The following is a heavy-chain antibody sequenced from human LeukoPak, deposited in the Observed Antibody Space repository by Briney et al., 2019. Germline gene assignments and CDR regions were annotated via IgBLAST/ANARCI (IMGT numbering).Heavy chain of an antibody. V-gene: IGHV3-23*01. CDR2: ISGSGGST. CDR1: GFTFSSYA. Sequence: GGSLRLSCAASGFTFSSYAMSWVRQAPGKGLEWVSAISGSGGSTYYADSVKGRFTISRDNSKNTLYLQMNSLRAEDTAVYYCAKEPTYYYDSSGYYDYWGQGTLDTVSS. CDR3: AKEPTYYYDSSGYYDY. D-gene: IGHD3-22*01. J-gene: IGHJ4*02.